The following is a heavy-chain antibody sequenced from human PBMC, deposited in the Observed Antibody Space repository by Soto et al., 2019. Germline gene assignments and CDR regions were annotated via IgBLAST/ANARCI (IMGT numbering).Heavy chain of an antibody. CDR3: ARDGIAVAIYGMDV. V-gene: IGHV1-69*06. D-gene: IGHD6-19*01. CDR1: GGTFSSYA. CDR2: IIPIFGTA. Sequence: SVKVSCKASGGTFSSYAISWVRQAPGQGLEWMGGIIPIFGTANYAQKFQGRVTITADKSASTAYMELSSLRSEDTAVYYCARDGIAVAIYGMDVWGQGTTVTVSS. J-gene: IGHJ6*02.